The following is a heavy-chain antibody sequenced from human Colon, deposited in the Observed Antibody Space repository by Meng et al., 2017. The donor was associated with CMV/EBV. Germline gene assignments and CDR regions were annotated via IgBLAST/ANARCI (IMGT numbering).Heavy chain of an antibody. CDR1: GGSFTSNSYF. Sequence: LPLDGSGPGLVTASEGLSRTCPVSGGSFTSNSYFWGWIRQPPGKGLESSGSICTSGGAYYITLLKRRVTISLDTSTIQFSLKLISENAADTSMYYCAGVVLNFFDYWGQGILVTVSS. J-gene: IGHJ4*02. CDR2: ICTSGGA. V-gene: IGHV4-39*07. D-gene: IGHD3-10*02. CDR3: AGVVLNFFDY.